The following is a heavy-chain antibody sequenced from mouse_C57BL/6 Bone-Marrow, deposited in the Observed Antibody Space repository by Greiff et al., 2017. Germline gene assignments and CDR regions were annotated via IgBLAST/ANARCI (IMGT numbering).Heavy chain of an antibody. V-gene: IGHV2-6-1*01. Sequence: LQESGPGLVAPSQSLSITCTVSGFSLTSYGVHWVRQPPGKGLEWLVVIWSDGSTTYNSALKSRLSISKDNSKSQVFLKMNSLQTDDTAMYYCARHDYYGSSHAWFAYWGQGTLVTVSA. CDR3: ARHDYYGSSHAWFAY. CDR1: GFSLTSYG. J-gene: IGHJ3*01. D-gene: IGHD1-1*01. CDR2: IWSDGST.